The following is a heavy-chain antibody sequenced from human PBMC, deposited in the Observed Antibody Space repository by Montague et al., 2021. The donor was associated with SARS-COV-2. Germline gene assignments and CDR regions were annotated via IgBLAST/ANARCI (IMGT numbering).Heavy chain of an antibody. V-gene: IGHV3-48*03. D-gene: IGHD3-3*01. J-gene: IGHJ2*01. Sequence: SLRLSCAAPGFTFSSYEMNWVRQAPGKGLEWVSYISSSGSTIYYADSVKGRFTISRDNAKNSLYLQMNSLRAEDTAVYYCAREKRRITIFRVVIIEYFDLWGRGTLVTVSS. CDR1: GFTFSSYE. CDR3: AREKRRITIFRVVIIEYFDL. CDR2: ISSSGSTI.